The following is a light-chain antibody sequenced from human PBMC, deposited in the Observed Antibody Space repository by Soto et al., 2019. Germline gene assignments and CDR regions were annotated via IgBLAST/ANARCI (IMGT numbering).Light chain of an antibody. Sequence: ETVMTQTPLSLPVTLGQPASISCRSSQSPVYSDGNTYLSWFQQRPGQPPRLLIYKISNRVSGVPARFSGSGAGTDFTLRISRVEAEDVGIYYCMQAAHFPLSFGQGTRLEIK. CDR2: KIS. CDR1: QSPVYSDGNTY. CDR3: MQAAHFPLS. J-gene: IGKJ2*03. V-gene: IGKV2-24*01.